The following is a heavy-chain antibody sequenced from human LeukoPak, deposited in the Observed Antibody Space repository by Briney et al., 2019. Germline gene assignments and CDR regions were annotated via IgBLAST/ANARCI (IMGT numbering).Heavy chain of an antibody. CDR2: ISSSSSYI. Sequence: GGSLRLSCAASGFTFSSYSMNWVRQAPGKGLEWVSSISSSSSYIYYADSVKGRFTISRDNAKNSLYLQMNSLRAEDTAVYYCAREGMVREPTPVYYMDVWGKGTTVTVSS. D-gene: IGHD3-10*01. V-gene: IGHV3-21*01. J-gene: IGHJ6*03. CDR3: AREGMVREPTPVYYMDV. CDR1: GFTFSSYS.